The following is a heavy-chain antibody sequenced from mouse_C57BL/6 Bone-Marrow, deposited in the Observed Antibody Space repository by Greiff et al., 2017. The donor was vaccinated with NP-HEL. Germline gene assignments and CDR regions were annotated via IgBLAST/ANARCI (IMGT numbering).Heavy chain of an antibody. V-gene: IGHV1-81*01. CDR1: GYTFTSYG. CDR2: IYPRSGNT. CDR3: ARGGNYLDY. D-gene: IGHD1-1*01. Sequence: VKVVESGAELARPGASVKLSCKASGYTFTSYGISWVKQRTGQGLEWIGEIYPRSGNTYYNEKFKGKATLTADKSSSTAYMELRSLTSEDSAVYFCARGGNYLDYWGQGTTLTVSS. J-gene: IGHJ2*01.